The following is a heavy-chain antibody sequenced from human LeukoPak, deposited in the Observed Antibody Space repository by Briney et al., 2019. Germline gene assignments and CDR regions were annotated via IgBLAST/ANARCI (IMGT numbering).Heavy chain of an antibody. D-gene: IGHD2-21*02. CDR2: ISGSGGST. CDR3: AKVRAYCGGDCYLDAFDI. J-gene: IGHJ3*02. Sequence: GGSLRLSCAASGFTFSSYAMSWVRQAPGKGLEWVSGISGSGGSTYYADSVKGRFTISRDNSKDTLYLQMNSLRAEDTAVYYCAKVRAYCGGDCYLDAFDIWGQGTMVTVSS. V-gene: IGHV3-23*01. CDR1: GFTFSSYA.